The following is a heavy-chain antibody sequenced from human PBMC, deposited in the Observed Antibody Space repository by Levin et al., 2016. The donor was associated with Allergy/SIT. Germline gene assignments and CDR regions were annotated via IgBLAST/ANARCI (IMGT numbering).Heavy chain of an antibody. D-gene: IGHD5-18*01. J-gene: IGHJ4*02. V-gene: IGHV1-69*05. CDR1: GGTFSSYA. CDR2: IIPIFGTA. CDR3: ARDQRGYSYGYSY. Sequence: SVKVSCKASGGTFSSYAISWVRQAPGQGLEWMGGIIPIFGTANYAQKFQGRVTITRDTSASTAYMELSSLRSEDTAVYYCARDQRGYSYGYSYWGQGTLVTVPS.